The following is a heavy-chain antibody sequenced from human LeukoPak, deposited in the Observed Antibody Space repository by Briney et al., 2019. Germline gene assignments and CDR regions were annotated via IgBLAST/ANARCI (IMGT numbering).Heavy chain of an antibody. V-gene: IGHV3-30*09. Sequence: GRSLRLSCAASGFTFSSYAMHWVRQAPGKGLEWVAVISYDGSNKYYADSVKGRFAISRDNSKNTLYLQMNSLRAEDTAVYYCARDRVGATDYFDYWGQGTLVTVSS. CDR3: ARDRVGATDYFDY. D-gene: IGHD1-26*01. CDR1: GFTFSSYA. CDR2: ISYDGSNK. J-gene: IGHJ4*02.